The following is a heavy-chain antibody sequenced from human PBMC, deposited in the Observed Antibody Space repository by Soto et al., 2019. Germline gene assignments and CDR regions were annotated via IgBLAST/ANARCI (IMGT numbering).Heavy chain of an antibody. CDR1: GVTFSDYY. V-gene: IGHV3-11*06. J-gene: IGHJ6*02. CDR3: ARESGDVPPRDYGDPGGWYYYYGMDV. Sequence: PGGSLRLSCASSGVTFSDYYMSWIRQAPGKGLEWVSYISSSSSYTNYADSVKGRFTISRDNAKNSLYLQMNSLRAEDTAVYYCARESGDVPPRDYGDPGGWYYYYGMDVWGQGTTVTVSS. CDR2: ISSSSSYT. D-gene: IGHD4-17*01.